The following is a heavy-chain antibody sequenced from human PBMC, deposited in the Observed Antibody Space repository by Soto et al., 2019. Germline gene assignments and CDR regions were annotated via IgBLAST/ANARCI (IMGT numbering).Heavy chain of an antibody. CDR3: ARGPEGINWYTHPIDY. J-gene: IGHJ4*02. V-gene: IGHV3-74*01. CDR1: GFTFNNYW. Sequence: PGGSLRLSCAASGFTFNNYWMHWVRQVPGKGLVWVSRINSDVSSTTYADSVKGRFTISRDNAKNMLYLQMNSLRVDDTAVYYCARGPEGINWYTHPIDYWGQGTLVTVSS. CDR2: INSDVSST. D-gene: IGHD6-13*01.